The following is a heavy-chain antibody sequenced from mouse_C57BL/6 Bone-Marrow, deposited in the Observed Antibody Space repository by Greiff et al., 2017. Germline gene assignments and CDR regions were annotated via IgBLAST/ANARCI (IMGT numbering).Heavy chain of an antibody. D-gene: IGHD2-3*01. V-gene: IGHV14-4*01. CDR2: IDPENGDT. CDR3: STDGWGFAY. Sequence: VQLKESGAELVRPGASVKLSCTASGFNITDDYMHWVKQRPEQGLEWIGWIDPENGDTEYASKFQGKATITADTSSNTAYLQLSSLTSEDTAGYYCSTDGWGFAYWGQGTLVTVSA. J-gene: IGHJ3*01. CDR1: GFNITDDY.